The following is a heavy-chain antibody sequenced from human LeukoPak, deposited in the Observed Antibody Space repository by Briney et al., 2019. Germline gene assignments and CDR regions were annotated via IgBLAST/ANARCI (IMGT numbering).Heavy chain of an antibody. Sequence: GGSLRLSCAASGFTFSNYVMSWVRQAPGKGLERVSGISGGGGNTYYADSVKGRSTISRDNSKNTLYLQMNSLRADDTAVYYCAKDARSSSWSYSFDYWGQGTLVTVSS. CDR3: AKDARSSSWSYSFDY. J-gene: IGHJ4*02. V-gene: IGHV3-23*01. CDR1: GFTFSNYV. CDR2: ISGGGGNT. D-gene: IGHD6-13*01.